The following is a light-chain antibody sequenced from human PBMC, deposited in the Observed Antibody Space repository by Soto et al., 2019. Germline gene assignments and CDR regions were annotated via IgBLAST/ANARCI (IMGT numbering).Light chain of an antibody. J-gene: IGKJ1*01. V-gene: IGKV3-20*01. CDR2: GAS. CDR3: QQYGSSLWT. Sequence: EIVLTQSPGTLSLSPGERATLSCRASQSVSSSYLAWYQQKPGQAPRLLIYGASSRANGIPDRFSGSGSETDFTLTISRLEPEDFAVYYCQQYGSSLWTFGQGTKVEIK. CDR1: QSVSSSY.